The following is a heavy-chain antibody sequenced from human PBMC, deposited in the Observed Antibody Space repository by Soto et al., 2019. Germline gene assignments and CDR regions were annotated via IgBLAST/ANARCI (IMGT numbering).Heavy chain of an antibody. CDR2: ISSGGSTI. V-gene: IGHV3-11*01. J-gene: IGHJ4*02. CDR3: ARTEPETYSYDSSGYYYDY. D-gene: IGHD3-22*01. CDR1: GFTFRDYY. Sequence: GGSLRLSCAASGFTFRDYYMSWIRQAPGKGLEWVSYISSGGSTIYYADSVKGRFTISRDNAKNSLYLQMNSLRAEDTAVYYCARTEPETYSYDSSGYYYDYWGQGTLVTVSS.